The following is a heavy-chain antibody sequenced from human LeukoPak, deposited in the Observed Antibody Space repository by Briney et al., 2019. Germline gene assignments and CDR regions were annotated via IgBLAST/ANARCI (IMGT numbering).Heavy chain of an antibody. CDR3: AGGGDFDY. J-gene: IGHJ4*02. D-gene: IGHD3-16*01. V-gene: IGHV3-21*01. CDR2: ISRTSEYI. CDR1: GFSFSIYF. Sequence: GGSLRLSCAASGFSFSIYFMNWVRQVPGKGLEWVSSISRTSEYIHYADSVRGRFAISRDNAKNSVYLQMNSLRAEDTAVYFCAGGGDFDYWGQGSLVTDS.